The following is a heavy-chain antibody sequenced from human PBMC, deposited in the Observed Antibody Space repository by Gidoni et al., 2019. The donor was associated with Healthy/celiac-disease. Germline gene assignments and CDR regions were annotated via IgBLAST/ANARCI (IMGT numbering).Heavy chain of an antibody. CDR1: GFTFRSYW. D-gene: IGHD1-26*01. V-gene: IGHV3-7*03. J-gene: IGHJ4*02. CDR3: ARDTSGSYRYYFDY. Sequence: EVQLVESGGGLVQPGGSLRLDCAASGFTFRSYWMSWVRQAPGKGLEWVANIKQDGSEKYYVDSVKGRFTISRDNAKNSLYLQMNSLRAEDTAVYYCARDTSGSYRYYFDYWGQGTLVTVSS. CDR2: IKQDGSEK.